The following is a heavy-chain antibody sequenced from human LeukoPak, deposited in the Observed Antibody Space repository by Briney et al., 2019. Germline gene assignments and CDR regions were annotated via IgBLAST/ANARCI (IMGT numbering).Heavy chain of an antibody. CDR2: ISAYNGNT. J-gene: IGHJ4*02. CDR3: ARDEDGSGVDY. Sequence: ASVKVSCKASGYTFTSYGISWVRQAPGQGLEWMGWISAYNGNTNYAQKLQGRVTMTTDTSTSTAYTELRSLRSDDTAVYYCARDEDGSGVDYWGQGTLVTVSS. CDR1: GYTFTSYG. D-gene: IGHD3-10*01. V-gene: IGHV1-18*01.